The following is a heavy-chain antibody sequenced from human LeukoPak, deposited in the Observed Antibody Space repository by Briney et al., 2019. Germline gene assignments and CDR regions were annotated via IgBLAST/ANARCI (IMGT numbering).Heavy chain of an antibody. CDR3: ARGSGSLLAY. CDR2: IYYSGST. V-gene: IGHV4-59*01. Sequence: PSETLSLTCTITGGSINDYYWSWIRQPPGKGLEWIGFIYYSGSTNYNPSLKSRVTISVDSSKNQFSLKLTSLTAADTAVYYCARGSGSLLAYWGQGSLVTVPS. CDR1: GGSINDYY. J-gene: IGHJ4*02. D-gene: IGHD5-12*01.